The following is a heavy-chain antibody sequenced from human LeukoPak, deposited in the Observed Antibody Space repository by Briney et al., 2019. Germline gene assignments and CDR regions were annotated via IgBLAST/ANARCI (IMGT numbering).Heavy chain of an antibody. CDR1: GYSFTSYW. CDR2: IYPGDSDT. Sequence: GESLKISCKGSGYSFTSYWIGWVRQMPGKGLEWMGIIYPGDSDTRYSPSFQGQVTISADKSISTAYLQWSSLKASDTAMYYCARSHGYCSSTSCYTFDYWGQGTLVTVSS. J-gene: IGHJ4*02. V-gene: IGHV5-51*01. CDR3: ARSHGYCSSTSCYTFDY. D-gene: IGHD2-2*02.